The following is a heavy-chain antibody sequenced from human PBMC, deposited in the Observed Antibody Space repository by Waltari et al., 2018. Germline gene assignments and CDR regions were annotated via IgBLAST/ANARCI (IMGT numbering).Heavy chain of an antibody. D-gene: IGHD4-17*01. V-gene: IGHV1-2*06. Sequence: QVQLVQSGAEVKKPGASVKVSCKASGYTFTGYYMHWVRPAPGQGLEWMGRINPNRGGTNDAQKLKGRVTMTRDTSISTAYMELSRLRSDDTAVYYCACLLRHFDYWGQGTLVTVSS. CDR3: ACLLRHFDY. CDR1: GYTFTGYY. J-gene: IGHJ4*02. CDR2: INPNRGGT.